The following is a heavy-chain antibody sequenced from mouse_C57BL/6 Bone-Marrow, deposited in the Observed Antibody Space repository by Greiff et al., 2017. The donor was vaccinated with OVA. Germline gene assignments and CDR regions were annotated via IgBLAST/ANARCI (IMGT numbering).Heavy chain of an antibody. CDR2: IDPENGDT. CDR3: TPFRYFDY. CDR1: GFNIKDDY. Sequence: VQLQQSGAELVRPGASVKLSCTASGFNIKDDYMHWVKQRPEQGLEWIGWIDPENGDTEYASKFQGKATITADTSSNTAYLQLSSLTSEDTAVYYCTPFRYFDYWGQGTTLTVSS. J-gene: IGHJ2*01. V-gene: IGHV14-4*01.